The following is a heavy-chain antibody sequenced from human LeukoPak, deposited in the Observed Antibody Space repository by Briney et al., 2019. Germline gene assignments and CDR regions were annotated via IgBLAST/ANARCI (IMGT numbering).Heavy chain of an antibody. D-gene: IGHD3-22*01. CDR1: GFTVSSNY. CDR3: AREGLDSSGYYSEAVDY. CDR2: IYSGGST. V-gene: IGHV3-53*04. J-gene: IGHJ4*02. Sequence: GGSLRLSGAASGFTVSSNYMSWVRQAPGKGLEWVSVIYSGGSTYYADSVKGRFTISSHNSKNTLYLQMNSLRAEDTAVYYCAREGLDSSGYYSEAVDYWGQGTLVTVSS.